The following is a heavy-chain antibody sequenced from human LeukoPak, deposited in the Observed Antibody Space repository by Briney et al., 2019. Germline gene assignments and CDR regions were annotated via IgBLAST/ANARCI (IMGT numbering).Heavy chain of an antibody. J-gene: IGHJ6*02. CDR3: ARGHITIFGAGYGMDV. V-gene: IGHV3-74*01. Sequence: GSLRLSCAASGFTFSSYWMHWVRQAPGKGLVWVSRINSDGSSTSYADSAKGRFTISRDNAKNTLYLQMNSLRAEDTAVYYCARGHITIFGAGYGMDVWGQGTTVTVSS. CDR2: INSDGSST. D-gene: IGHD3-3*01. CDR1: GFTFSSYW.